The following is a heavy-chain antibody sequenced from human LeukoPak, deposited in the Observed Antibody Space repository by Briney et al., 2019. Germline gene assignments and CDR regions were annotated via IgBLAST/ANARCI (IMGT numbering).Heavy chain of an antibody. J-gene: IGHJ4*02. CDR3: AKGRGTNSGPTLDY. CDR1: GFTFSSYV. Sequence: PGGSLRLSCAASGFTFSSYVMTWVRQAPGKGLEWVSAISGSGGSTYSADSVKGRFTISRDNSKNTLFLQMSSLRAEDTAVYYCAKGRGTNSGPTLDYWGQGTLVTVSS. D-gene: IGHD6-19*01. V-gene: IGHV3-23*01. CDR2: ISGSGGST.